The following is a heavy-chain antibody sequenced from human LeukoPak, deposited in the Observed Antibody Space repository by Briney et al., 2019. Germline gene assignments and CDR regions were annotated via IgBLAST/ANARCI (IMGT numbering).Heavy chain of an antibody. CDR2: ISAYNGNT. CDR3: ARVGVGIQLWLRGGFDY. CDR1: GYTFTSYG. D-gene: IGHD5-18*01. V-gene: IGHV1-18*01. J-gene: IGHJ4*02. Sequence: ASVKVSCKASGYTFTSYGISWVRQAPGQGLEWMGWISAYNGNTNYSQKLQGRVTMTTDTSTSTDYMELRSLRSDDTGVYYCARVGVGIQLWLRGGFDYWGQGTLVTVSS.